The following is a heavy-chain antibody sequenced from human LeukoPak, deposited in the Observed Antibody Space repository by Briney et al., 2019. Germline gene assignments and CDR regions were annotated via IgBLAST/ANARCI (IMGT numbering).Heavy chain of an antibody. J-gene: IGHJ4*02. CDR3: ARGTDWGHFDY. CDR1: GYTFTGYY. V-gene: IGHV1-2*02. Sequence: ESSVKVSSKASGYTFTGYYMHWVRQAPGQGLEWMGWINPNSGGTNYAQKFQGRVTMTRDTSISTAYMELSRLRSDDTAVYYCARGTDWGHFDYWGQGTLVTVSS. CDR2: INPNSGGT. D-gene: IGHD7-27*01.